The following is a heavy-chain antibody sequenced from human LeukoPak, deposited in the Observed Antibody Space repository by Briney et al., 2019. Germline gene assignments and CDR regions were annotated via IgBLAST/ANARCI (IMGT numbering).Heavy chain of an antibody. CDR3: AKELGLSYGFDY. D-gene: IGHD3-16*01. V-gene: IGHV3-23*01. J-gene: IGHJ4*02. CDR1: GVTFSSYA. CDR2: ISGGGDST. Sequence: GGSLRLSCAASGVTFSSYAMSWVRQAPGKGLEWVSAISGGGDSTFYADAVKGRFTVSRDNSKNTLHLQMDSLRAEDTAVYYCAKELGLSYGFDYWGQGTLVTVSS.